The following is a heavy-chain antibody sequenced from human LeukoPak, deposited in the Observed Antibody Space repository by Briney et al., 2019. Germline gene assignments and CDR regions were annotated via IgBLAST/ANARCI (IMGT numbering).Heavy chain of an antibody. CDR3: ARVGPRESSGWYLGFDY. CDR1: GGSISSYY. D-gene: IGHD6-19*01. Sequence: PSETLSLTCTVSGGSISSYYWSWIRQPPGKGLKWIGYIYYSGSTNYNPSLKSRVTISVDTSKNQFSLKLSSVTAADTAVYYCARVGPRESSGWYLGFDYWGQGTLVTVSS. CDR2: IYYSGST. J-gene: IGHJ4*02. V-gene: IGHV4-59*01.